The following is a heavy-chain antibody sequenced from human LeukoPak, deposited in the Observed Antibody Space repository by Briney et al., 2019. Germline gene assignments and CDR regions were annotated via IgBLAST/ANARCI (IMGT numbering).Heavy chain of an antibody. CDR1: HYSISSPYF. D-gene: IGHD5-12*01. Sequence: SETLSLTCAVSHYSISSPYFWGWIRQPPGKGREWIGSIYHTGRTNYNPSINSRVTMSLDTSKNQFSLNLNSVTAADTAVYHCARVYSGSTWYYFDYWGQGILVTVSS. CDR2: IYHTGRT. V-gene: IGHV4-38-2*01. J-gene: IGHJ4*02. CDR3: ARVYSGSTWYYFDY.